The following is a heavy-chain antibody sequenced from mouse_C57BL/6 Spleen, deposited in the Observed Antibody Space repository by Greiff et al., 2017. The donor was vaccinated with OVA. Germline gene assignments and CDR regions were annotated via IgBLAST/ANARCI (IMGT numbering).Heavy chain of an antibody. CDR2: ISSGSSTI. J-gene: IGHJ2*01. D-gene: IGHD1-1*01. V-gene: IGHV5-17*01. Sequence: EVKLVESGGGLVKPGGSLKLSCAASGFTFSDYGMHWVRQAPEKGLEWVAYISSGSSTIYYAATVKGRFTISRDNAKNTLFLQMTSLRSEDTAMYYCARRDYGSSDYWGQGTTLTVSS. CDR1: GFTFSDYG. CDR3: ARRDYGSSDY.